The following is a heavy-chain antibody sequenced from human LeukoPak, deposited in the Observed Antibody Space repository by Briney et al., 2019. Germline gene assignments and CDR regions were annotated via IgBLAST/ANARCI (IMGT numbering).Heavy chain of an antibody. CDR3: ARDPRNKGFDP. J-gene: IGHJ5*02. D-gene: IGHD1/OR15-1a*01. CDR2: INGDGSDT. Sequence: GGSLRLSCAASGFTFRGYWMHWARQSPRKGLVWVSCINGDGSDTRYADSVKGRFTISRDNPKNTLYLQMNSLRVEDTAVYYCARDPRNKGFDPWGQGTLVTVSS. CDR1: GFTFRGYW. V-gene: IGHV3-74*01.